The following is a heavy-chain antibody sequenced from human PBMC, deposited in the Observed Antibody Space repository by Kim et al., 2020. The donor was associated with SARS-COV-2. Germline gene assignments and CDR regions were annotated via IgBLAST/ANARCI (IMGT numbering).Heavy chain of an antibody. J-gene: IGHJ4*02. CDR3: ATGYGGYYDFWSGYRGASNNYFDY. CDR2: ISGSGGST. Sequence: GGSLRLSCAASGFTFSSYAMSWVRQAPGKGLEWVSAISGSGGSTYYADSVKGRFTISRDNSKNTLYLQMNSLRAEDTAVYYCATGYGGYYDFWSGYRGASNNYFDYWGQGTLVTVSS. CDR1: GFTFSSYA. V-gene: IGHV3-23*01. D-gene: IGHD3-3*01.